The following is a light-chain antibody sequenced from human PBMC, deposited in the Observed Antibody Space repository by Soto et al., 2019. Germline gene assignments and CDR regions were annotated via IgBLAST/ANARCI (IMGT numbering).Light chain of an antibody. CDR2: KAS. CDR1: HNILNW. CDR3: QQYNSHST. V-gene: IGKV1-5*03. Sequence: DIQMTQSPSSLSASVGDTVTISCRASHNILNWLAWYQQKPGKAPKLLIYKASSLQSGVPSRFRGGGSGTEFTLTLNSLQPDDFATYYCQQYNSHSTFGQGTKVEI. J-gene: IGKJ1*01.